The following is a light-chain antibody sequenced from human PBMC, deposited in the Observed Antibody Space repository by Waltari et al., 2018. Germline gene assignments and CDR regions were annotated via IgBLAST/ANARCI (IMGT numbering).Light chain of an antibody. CDR2: DDT. V-gene: IGLV3-21*02. Sequence: SYVLTQPPSMSVAPGQTATVTCGGDNIVAKSAHWYQQRAGQAPVLVIFDDTDRPSGIPERFSGSNSDNTATLTIKRVEAGDEADYFCQVWVQSDHRVVFGGGTRLTVL. CDR3: QVWVQSDHRVV. CDR1: NIVAKS. J-gene: IGLJ2*01.